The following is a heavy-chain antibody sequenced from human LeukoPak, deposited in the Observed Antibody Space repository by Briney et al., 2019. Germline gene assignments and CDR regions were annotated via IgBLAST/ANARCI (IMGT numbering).Heavy chain of an antibody. CDR1: GGSISSGSYY. D-gene: IGHD3-16*01. CDR3: ARGGGNFDY. V-gene: IGHV4-61*10. J-gene: IGHJ4*02. Sequence: SETLSLTCTVSGGSISSGSYYWSWIRQPAGKGLEWIGCIYYSGSTNYNPSLKSRVTISVDTSKNQFSLKLTSVTAADTAVYYCARGGGNFDYWGQGTLVTVSS. CDR2: IYYSGST.